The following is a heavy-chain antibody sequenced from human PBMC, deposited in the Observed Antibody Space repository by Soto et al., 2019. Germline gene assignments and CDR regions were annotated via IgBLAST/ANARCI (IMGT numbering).Heavy chain of an antibody. Sequence: SETLSLTCVVSGGSVSSGGYSWNWIRQPPGKGLEWIGYMYQSGSTYYNPSLKSRVTVSVERSENQFSLKLSSVTAADTAVYYCARGAAATLGYYALDVWGQGTTVTVSS. D-gene: IGHD6-25*01. V-gene: IGHV4-30-2*01. J-gene: IGHJ6*02. CDR1: GGSVSSGGYS. CDR3: ARGAAATLGYYALDV. CDR2: MYQSGST.